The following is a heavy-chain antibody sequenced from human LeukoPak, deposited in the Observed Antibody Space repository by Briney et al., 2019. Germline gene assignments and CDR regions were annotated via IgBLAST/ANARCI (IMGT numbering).Heavy chain of an antibody. D-gene: IGHD4-17*01. CDR1: GGSISSSSYY. CDR3: ARSLGDYCLDY. V-gene: IGHV4-39*01. Sequence: SETLSLTCTVSGGSISSSSYYRGWIRQPPGKGLEWIGSIYYSGSTYYNPSLKSRVTISVDTSKNQFSLKLSSVTAADTAVYYCARSLGDYCLDYWGQGTLVTVSS. CDR2: IYYSGST. J-gene: IGHJ4*02.